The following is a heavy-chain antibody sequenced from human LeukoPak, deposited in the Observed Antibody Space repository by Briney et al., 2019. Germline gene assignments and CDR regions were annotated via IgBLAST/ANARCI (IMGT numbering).Heavy chain of an antibody. D-gene: IGHD3-22*01. J-gene: IGHJ3*02. CDR1: GFSVSSNY. Sequence: GGSLRLSCAASGFSVSSNYMTWVRQAPGKGLEWVSVIYSGGTTYYADSVKGRFTISRDNSKNTLYLQMNSLRAEDTAAYYCVKGKDSSGYYGNDAFDIWGQGTMVTVSS. V-gene: IGHV3-53*01. CDR3: VKGKDSSGYYGNDAFDI. CDR2: IYSGGTT.